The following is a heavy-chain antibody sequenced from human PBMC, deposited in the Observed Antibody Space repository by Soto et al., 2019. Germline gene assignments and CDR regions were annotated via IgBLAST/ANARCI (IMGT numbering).Heavy chain of an antibody. J-gene: IGHJ4*02. D-gene: IGHD2-21*02. CDR1: GDSVSGNSVT. CDR3: ARDYPGGDTSFDY. V-gene: IGHV6-1*01. CDR2: TYFRSKWNT. Sequence: SQTLSLTCAISGDSVSGNSVTWNWIRQSPSRGLEWLGRTYFRSKWNTDYAISVRSRITVSPDTSKNQFSLQLTSVTPEDTAMYYCARDYPGGDTSFDYWGQGTLVTVSS.